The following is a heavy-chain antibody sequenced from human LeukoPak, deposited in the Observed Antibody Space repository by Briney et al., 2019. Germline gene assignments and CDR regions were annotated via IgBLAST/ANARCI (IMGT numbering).Heavy chain of an antibody. Sequence: GGPLRLSCTASGFTFSSYYMTWLRQAPGKGLEWVANIEADRSEKKYVDCVKARFTISRDNAKNSLYVQMDRVRAEDTAVYYCARYNYYASSGYLYWGEGTLVSVSS. V-gene: IGHV3-7*01. CDR3: ARYNYYASSGYLY. CDR2: IEADRSEK. D-gene: IGHD3-22*01. J-gene: IGHJ4*02. CDR1: GFTFSSYY.